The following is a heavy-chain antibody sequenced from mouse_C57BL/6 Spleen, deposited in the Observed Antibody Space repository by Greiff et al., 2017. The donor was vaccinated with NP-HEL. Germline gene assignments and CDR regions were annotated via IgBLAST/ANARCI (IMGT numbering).Heavy chain of an antibody. J-gene: IGHJ1*03. CDR3: ARSGIYYGWYFDV. CDR1: GYAFTNYL. Sequence: QVQLKESGAELVRPGTSVKVSCKASGYAFTNYLIEWVKQRPGQGLEWIGVINPGSGGTNYNEKFKGKATLTADKSSSTAYMQLSSLTSEDSAVYFCARSGIYYGWYFDVWGTGTTVTVSS. V-gene: IGHV1-54*01. CDR2: INPGSGGT. D-gene: IGHD2-1*01.